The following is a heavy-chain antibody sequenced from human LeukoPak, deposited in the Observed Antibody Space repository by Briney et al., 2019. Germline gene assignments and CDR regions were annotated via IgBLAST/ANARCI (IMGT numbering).Heavy chain of an antibody. CDR2: ISWNSGSI. Sequence: GGSLRLSCAASGFTFDDYAMHWVRQAPGKGLEWVSGISWNSGSIGYADSVKGRFTISRDNAKNSLYLQMNSLRAEDTAVYYCASSGRRQQLVPHSFDYWGQGTLVTVSS. CDR1: GFTFDDYA. CDR3: ASSGRRQQLVPHSFDY. V-gene: IGHV3-9*01. D-gene: IGHD6-13*01. J-gene: IGHJ4*02.